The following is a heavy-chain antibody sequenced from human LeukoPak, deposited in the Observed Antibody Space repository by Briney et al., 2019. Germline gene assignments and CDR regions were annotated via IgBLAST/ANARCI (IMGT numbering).Heavy chain of an antibody. CDR2: IYHSGST. D-gene: IGHD3-10*01. V-gene: IGHV4-38-2*02. CDR1: GYSISSGYY. J-gene: IGHJ6*04. Sequence: SGTLSLTCAVSGYSISSGYYWYCIRQPPGKRLWWIGSIYHSGSTYYNPSLKSRVTISIDTSKNEFSLRLSSVTAADTAVYYCARDYGSGSSYDYFYYALDVWGKGTTVTVSS. CDR3: ARDYGSGSSYDYFYYALDV.